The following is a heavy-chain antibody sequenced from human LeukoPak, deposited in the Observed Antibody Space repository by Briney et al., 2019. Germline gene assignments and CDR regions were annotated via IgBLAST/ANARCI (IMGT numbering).Heavy chain of an antibody. V-gene: IGHV3-7*01. D-gene: IGHD5-12*01. J-gene: IGHJ4*02. CDR1: GFTFSSYW. CDR2: IKQDGSEK. Sequence: GGSLRLSCAASGFTFSSYWMSWVRQAPGKGLEWVANIKQDGSEKYYVDSVKGRFTISRDHAKNSLYLQMNSLRAEDTAVYYCAGNPPPGGYDVWGYFDYWGQGTLVTVSS. CDR3: AGNPPPGGYDVWGYFDY.